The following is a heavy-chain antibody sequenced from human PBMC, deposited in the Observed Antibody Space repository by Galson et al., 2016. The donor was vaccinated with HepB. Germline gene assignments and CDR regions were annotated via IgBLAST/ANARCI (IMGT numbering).Heavy chain of an antibody. D-gene: IGHD4/OR15-4a*01. CDR2: INPRGGDT. J-gene: IGHJ2*01. V-gene: IGHV1-46*01. CDR3: ARKGLSGGDWFFDI. Sequence: SVKVSCKAFGYTFTSYQLHWVRQAPGQGLEWMGVINPRGGDTNYVQKFRGRVTVTSETSTNTVYLEMSSLSSEETAVYYCARKGLSGGDWFFDIWGRGTLVNVFS. CDR1: GYTFTSYQ.